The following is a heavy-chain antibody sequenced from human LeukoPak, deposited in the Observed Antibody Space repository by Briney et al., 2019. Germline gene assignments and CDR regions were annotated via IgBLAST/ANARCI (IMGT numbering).Heavy chain of an antibody. Sequence: GGSLRLSCVASGFTFSTYAMTWVRQAPGKGLEGVSTMTVSGGHTYYADSVKGRFTISRDNSKNTLYLQVNSLRADDTAVYYCAKDAVAPGSSGDFFDYWGQGTLVTVSS. CDR2: MTVSGGHT. CDR1: GFTFSTYA. D-gene: IGHD3-10*01. V-gene: IGHV3-23*01. J-gene: IGHJ4*02. CDR3: AKDAVAPGSSGDFFDY.